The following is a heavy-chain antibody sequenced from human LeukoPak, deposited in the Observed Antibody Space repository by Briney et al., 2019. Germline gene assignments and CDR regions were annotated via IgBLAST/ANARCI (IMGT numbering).Heavy chain of an antibody. V-gene: IGHV1-2*02. CDR3: ATDYYLQN. CDR1: GYTFTGYY. D-gene: IGHD2/OR15-2a*01. CDR2: INPNSGGT. J-gene: IGHJ4*02. Sequence: ASVKVSCKASGYTFTGYYMHWVRQAPGQGLEWMGWINPNSGGTNYAQKFQGRVTMTEDTSTDTAYMELSSLRSEDTAVYYCATDYYLQNWGQGTLVTVSS.